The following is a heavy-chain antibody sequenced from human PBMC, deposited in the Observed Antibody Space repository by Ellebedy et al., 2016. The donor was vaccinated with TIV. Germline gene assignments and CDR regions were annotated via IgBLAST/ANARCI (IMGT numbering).Heavy chain of an antibody. V-gene: IGHV3-15*01. Sequence: GESLKISXVASEITVPDAYMYWVRQASGKGLEWIGRITPKSEGGTGDYAAPVRGRFTVSRDESLNTLYLEMKSLKIEDTGTYYRTPHWGFNFWGPGTVVTVSS. CDR1: EITVPDAY. CDR2: ITPKSEGGTG. D-gene: IGHD3-16*01. J-gene: IGHJ3*01. CDR3: TPHWGFNF.